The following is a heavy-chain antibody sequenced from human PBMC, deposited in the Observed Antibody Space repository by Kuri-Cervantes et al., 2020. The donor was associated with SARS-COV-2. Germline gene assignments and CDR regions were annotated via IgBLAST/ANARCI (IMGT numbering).Heavy chain of an antibody. Sequence: GESLKISCAASGFTFSSYSMNWVRQAPGKGLEWVSYISSSSSTIYYADSVKGRFTISRDNAKNSLYLQMNSLRAEDTAVYYCARGFPTVTTWLGYYYYGMDVWGQGTTVTVPS. CDR2: ISSSSSTI. CDR3: ARGFPTVTTWLGYYYYGMDV. CDR1: GFTFSSYS. V-gene: IGHV3-48*01. D-gene: IGHD4-17*01. J-gene: IGHJ6*02.